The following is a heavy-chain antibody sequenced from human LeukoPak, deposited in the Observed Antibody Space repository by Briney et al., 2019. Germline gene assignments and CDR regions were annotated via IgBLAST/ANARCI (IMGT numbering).Heavy chain of an antibody. CDR1: GFTFSYYA. Sequence: PGRSLRLSCASSGFTFSYYAMSWVRQAPGKGLEWVSVISNSGGSTYYADSVKGRFTISRDNSKNTLYLQMSSLRAEDTAVYYCAKPIWGGYHTPPFDYWGQGTLVTVSA. CDR3: AKPIWGGYHTPPFDY. V-gene: IGHV3-23*01. CDR2: ISNSGGST. J-gene: IGHJ4*02. D-gene: IGHD3-16*02.